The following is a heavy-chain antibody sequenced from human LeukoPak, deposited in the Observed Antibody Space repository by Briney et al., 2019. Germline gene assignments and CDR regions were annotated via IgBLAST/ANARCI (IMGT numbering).Heavy chain of an antibody. D-gene: IGHD2-2*01. V-gene: IGHV3-23*01. Sequence: GGSLRLSCAASGFTLSSYAMSWVRQGPGKGLEWVSGIIGGAGGTYYADSVKGRLTISRDNAKNTLYLQMNSLRAEDTAVYYCAHGSMYQLDYWGQGTLVTVSS. J-gene: IGHJ4*02. CDR2: IIGGAGGT. CDR3: AHGSMYQLDY. CDR1: GFTLSSYA.